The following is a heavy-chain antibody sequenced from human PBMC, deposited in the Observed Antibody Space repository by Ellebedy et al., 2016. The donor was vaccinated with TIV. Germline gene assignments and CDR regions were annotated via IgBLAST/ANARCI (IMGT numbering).Heavy chain of an antibody. CDR3: AKYVGYSYGYPYYYYGMDV. CDR1: GFTFSSYW. Sequence: GGSLRLXXAASGFTFSSYWMSWVRQAPGKGLEWVSAISGSGGSTYYADSVKGRFTISRDNSKNTLYLQMNSLRAEDTAVYYCAKYVGYSYGYPYYYYGMDVWGQGTTVTVSS. CDR2: ISGSGGST. D-gene: IGHD5-18*01. V-gene: IGHV3-23*01. J-gene: IGHJ6*02.